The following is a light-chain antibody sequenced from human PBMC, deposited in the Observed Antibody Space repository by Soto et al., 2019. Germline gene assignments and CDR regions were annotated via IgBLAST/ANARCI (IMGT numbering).Light chain of an antibody. Sequence: EIVLTQSPGTLSLSPGERAILSCRASQSVSSSYLAWYQQKPGQPPRLLIYGASSRATGIPDRFSGSGSGTDFTLTISRLEPEDFAVYYCQQYDSSPVTFGQGTKVEIK. J-gene: IGKJ1*01. CDR2: GAS. V-gene: IGKV3-20*01. CDR1: QSVSSSY. CDR3: QQYDSSPVT.